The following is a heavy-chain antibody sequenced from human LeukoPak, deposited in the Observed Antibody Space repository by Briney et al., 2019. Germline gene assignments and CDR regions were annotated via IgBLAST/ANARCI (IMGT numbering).Heavy chain of an antibody. J-gene: IGHJ3*02. CDR3: ARGAPYCSSTSCYKMRGAFDI. CDR2: ISAYNGNT. CDR1: GYTFTSYG. D-gene: IGHD2-2*02. Sequence: GASVKVSCKASGYTFTSYGISWVRQAPGQGLEWMGWISAYNGNTNYAQKLQGRVTMTTDTSTSTAYMELRSLRSDDTAVYYCARGAPYCSSTSCYKMRGAFDIWGQRTMVTVSS. V-gene: IGHV1-18*01.